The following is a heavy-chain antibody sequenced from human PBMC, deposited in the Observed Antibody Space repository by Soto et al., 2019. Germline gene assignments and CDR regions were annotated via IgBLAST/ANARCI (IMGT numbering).Heavy chain of an antibody. D-gene: IGHD1-1*01. CDR3: ARVPRRGTSSYYMDV. J-gene: IGHJ6*03. V-gene: IGHV4-59*12. CDR2: IYYSGST. CDR1: GGSISSYY. Sequence: SETLTLTCTVSGGSISSYYWSWIRQPPGKGLEWIGYIYYSGSTNYNPSLKSRVTMSVDMSKNHFSVKLTSVTAADTATYYCARVPRRGTSSYYMDVWATGTTVTVSS.